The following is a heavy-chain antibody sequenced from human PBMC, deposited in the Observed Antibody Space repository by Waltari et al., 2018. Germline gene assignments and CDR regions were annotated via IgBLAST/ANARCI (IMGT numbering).Heavy chain of an antibody. D-gene: IGHD3-3*01. CDR3: ARGSTGWSSRGDWFDP. J-gene: IGHJ5*02. Sequence: QVQLQQWGAGLLKPSATLSLTCAVYGGSFSGYYWSWIRQPPGKGLELIGEITHSGSTNYNPSLKSRVTRSVDTSKNQVSLKLSSVTAADTAVYYCARGSTGWSSRGDWFDPWGQGTLVTVSS. CDR1: GGSFSGYY. V-gene: IGHV4-34*01. CDR2: ITHSGST.